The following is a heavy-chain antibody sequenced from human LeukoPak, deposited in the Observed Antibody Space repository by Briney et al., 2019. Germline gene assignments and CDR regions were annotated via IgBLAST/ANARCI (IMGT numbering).Heavy chain of an antibody. CDR1: GFTFSHYT. CDR3: AREDFWRSSPFDY. V-gene: IGHV3-30-3*01. CDR2: ISYDGGNK. J-gene: IGHJ4*02. D-gene: IGHD3-3*01. Sequence: GGSLRLSCAASGFTFSHYTLYWVRQAPGKGLEWVALISYDGGNKDYADSVKGRFIISRDNSKNTLYLQMNILRADDTAVYFCAREDFWRSSPFDYWGQETLVTVSS.